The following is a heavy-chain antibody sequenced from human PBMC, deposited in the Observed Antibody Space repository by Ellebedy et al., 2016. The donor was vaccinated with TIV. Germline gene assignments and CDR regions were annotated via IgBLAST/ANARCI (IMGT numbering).Heavy chain of an antibody. V-gene: IGHV3-66*01. J-gene: IGHJ5*02. CDR2: IYSGGTT. CDR1: GFTFSSYA. CDR3: ARGHMTTVTTKMVDDWFDP. D-gene: IGHD4-17*01. Sequence: GESLKISCSASGFTFSSYAMSWVRQVPGKGLEWVSVIYSGGTTYYADSVKGRFTISRDNSKNTLFLQMNSLRAEDTAVYYCARGHMTTVTTKMVDDWFDPWGQGTLVTVSS.